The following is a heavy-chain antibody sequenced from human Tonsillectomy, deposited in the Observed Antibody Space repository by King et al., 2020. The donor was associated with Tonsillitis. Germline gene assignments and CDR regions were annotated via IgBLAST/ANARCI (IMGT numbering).Heavy chain of an antibody. V-gene: IGHV5-51*01. Sequence: EVQLVESGAEVKKPGESLKISCKGSGYTFTNYFIGWVRQMPGKGLEWIGIIYPGDSDTRYSPSFQGQVTISADKSISTAYLQWSSLKASDTAMYYCAKEKSEKSDYGHNARFAFDIWGQGTKVTVSS. J-gene: IGHJ3*02. CDR3: AKEKSEKSDYGHNARFAFDI. D-gene: IGHD4/OR15-4a*01. CDR2: IYPGDSDT. CDR1: GYTFTNYF.